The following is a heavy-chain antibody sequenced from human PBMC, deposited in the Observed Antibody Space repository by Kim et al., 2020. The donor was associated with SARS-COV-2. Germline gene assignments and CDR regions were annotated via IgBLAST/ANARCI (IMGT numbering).Heavy chain of an antibody. D-gene: IGHD3-9*01. CDR3: ARLTYYDILTGYPNFDY. J-gene: IGHJ4*02. V-gene: IGHV4-39*01. Sequence: LVSGVTISVDTSKNQFSLKLSSVTAADTAVYYCARLTYYDILTGYPNFDYWGQGTLVTVSS.